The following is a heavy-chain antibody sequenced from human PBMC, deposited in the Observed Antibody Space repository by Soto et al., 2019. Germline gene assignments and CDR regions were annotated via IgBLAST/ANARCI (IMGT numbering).Heavy chain of an antibody. Sequence: SVKVSCKVSGDTFSTYSISWVRQAPGQGLEWLGGIIPILGTPSYAQRFQDRVTITADKSTSTAYMEVSSLRSEDTAVYYCARERSRYDRSGYYRPGYWGQGTLVTVSS. CDR1: GDTFSTYS. CDR3: ARERSRYDRSGYYRPGY. CDR2: IIPILGTP. V-gene: IGHV1-69*08. J-gene: IGHJ4*02. D-gene: IGHD3-22*01.